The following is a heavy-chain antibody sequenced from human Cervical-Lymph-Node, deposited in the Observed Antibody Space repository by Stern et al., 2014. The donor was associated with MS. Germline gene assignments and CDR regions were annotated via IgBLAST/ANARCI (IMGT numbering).Heavy chain of an antibody. Sequence: EVQLVESGPEVKRRGESLKISCQASGYAFTSYWIGWVRPMPGKGLEWIAIIFPGGSDIRYSPSFQGQVTISADKSSSTAYLQWNNLKASDTAIYYCARQRYFDYWGQGTLVTVSS. CDR1: GYAFTSYW. J-gene: IGHJ4*02. CDR2: IFPGGSDI. CDR3: ARQRYFDY. V-gene: IGHV5-51*01.